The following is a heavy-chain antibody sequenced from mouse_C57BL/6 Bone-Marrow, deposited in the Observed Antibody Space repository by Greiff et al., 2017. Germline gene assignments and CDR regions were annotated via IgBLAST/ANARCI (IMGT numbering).Heavy chain of an antibody. CDR3: ARDNPLITTVVATPYAMDY. D-gene: IGHD1-1*01. J-gene: IGHJ4*01. CDR2: ISDGGSYT. V-gene: IGHV5-4*01. Sequence: EVQVVESGGGLVKPGGSLKLSCAASGFTFSSYAMSWVRQTPEKRLEWVATISDGGSYTYYPDNVKGRFTISRDNAKNNLYLQMSHLKSEDTAMYYCARDNPLITTVVATPYAMDYWGQGTSVTVSS. CDR1: GFTFSSYA.